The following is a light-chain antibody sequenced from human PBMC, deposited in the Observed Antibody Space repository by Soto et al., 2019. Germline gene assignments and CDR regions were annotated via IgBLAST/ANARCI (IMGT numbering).Light chain of an antibody. V-gene: IGKV1-16*01. CDR1: QDIGSS. CDR2: AAS. CDR3: QQYNSYPRT. Sequence: GDRVTLTCRASQDIGSSLGWFQQKPGKAPKCLIYAASTLQVGVPSRFSSSGSGTDFILTISSLQPEDFATYYCQQYNSYPRTFGQGTKVEIK. J-gene: IGKJ1*01.